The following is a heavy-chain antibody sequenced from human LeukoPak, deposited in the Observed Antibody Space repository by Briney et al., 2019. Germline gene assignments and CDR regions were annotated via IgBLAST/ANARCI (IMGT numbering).Heavy chain of an antibody. CDR2: INQDGSEK. CDR3: ARLRYTYGKNFDY. Sequence: PGRSLRLSCAASGFKFDEYAMNWVRQAPGKGLEWVANINQDGSEKDYVDSVKGRFTISRDNARNSLYLQMNTLRAEDTAVYFCARLRYTYGKNFDYWGQGALVTVSS. D-gene: IGHD5-18*01. J-gene: IGHJ4*02. CDR1: GFKFDEYA. V-gene: IGHV3-7*01.